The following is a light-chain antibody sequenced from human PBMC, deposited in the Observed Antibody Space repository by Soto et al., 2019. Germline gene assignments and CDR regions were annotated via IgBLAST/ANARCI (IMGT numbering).Light chain of an antibody. Sequence: EVVLTQSPATLSLSPGERATLSCRASQSVSSYLAWYQQKPGQAPRLLIYDASNRATGIPARFSGSGSGTDFTLTISSLEPEDCAVYYCKKRSNWPPLTFGGGTKVDIK. CDR2: DAS. J-gene: IGKJ4*01. CDR1: QSVSSY. CDR3: KKRSNWPPLT. V-gene: IGKV3-11*01.